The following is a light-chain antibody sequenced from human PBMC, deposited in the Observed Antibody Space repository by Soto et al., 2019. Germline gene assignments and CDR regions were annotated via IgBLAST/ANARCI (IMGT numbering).Light chain of an antibody. CDR1: SSDVGGYNY. J-gene: IGLJ1*01. CDR3: SSYAGSNNLGV. Sequence: ALTQPPSASGSPGQSVTISCTGTSSDVGGYNYVSWYQQHPGKAPKVMIYEVSKRPSGVPDRFSGSKSGNTASLTVSGLQAEDEADYYCSSYAGSNNLGVFGTGTKLTVL. CDR2: EVS. V-gene: IGLV2-8*01.